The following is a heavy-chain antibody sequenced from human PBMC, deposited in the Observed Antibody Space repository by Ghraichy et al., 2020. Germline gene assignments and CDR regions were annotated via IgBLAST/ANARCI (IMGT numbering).Heavy chain of an antibody. CDR3: AKNIVVAGIILYFYYGMDV. CDR1: GFPFRGYW. Sequence: GESLNISCAASGFPFRGYWMTWVRQAPGKGLEWVASIKQDGTEEKCLDSVKGRFTISRDNPKNSLYLQMDSLRAEDTAVYYCAKNIVVAGIILYFYYGMDVWGQGTTVTVSS. D-gene: IGHD6-19*01. V-gene: IGHV3-7*01. J-gene: IGHJ6*02. CDR2: IKQDGTEE.